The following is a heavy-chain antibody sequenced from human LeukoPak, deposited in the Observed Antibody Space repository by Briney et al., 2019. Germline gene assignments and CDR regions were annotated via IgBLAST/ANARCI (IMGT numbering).Heavy chain of an antibody. V-gene: IGHV3-23*01. J-gene: IGHJ5*02. CDR2: LRIGGGGT. CDR3: ARCMVLSQGWCNWFDP. CDR1: SLDLTTYA. D-gene: IGHD6-13*01. Sequence: GVPQRLFCAACSLDLTTYAMIGAPQSRARGLEWVSSLRIGGGGTYYADSVKGRFTISRDNSENTLHLQMNNLRVEDTARYFCARCMVLSQGWCNWFDPWGQGTLVTVSS.